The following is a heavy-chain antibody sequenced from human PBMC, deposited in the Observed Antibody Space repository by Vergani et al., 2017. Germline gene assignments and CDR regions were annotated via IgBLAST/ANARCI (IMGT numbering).Heavy chain of an antibody. Sequence: EVQLVESGGGLVKPGGSLRLSCAASGFTFSSYSMNWVRQAPGKGLEWVSSISSSSSYIYYADSVKGRFTISRDNAKNSLYLQMNSLRAEDTAVYYCAREANLRFLEWLLSDALDIWGQGTMVTVSS. CDR1: GFTFSSYS. J-gene: IGHJ3*02. D-gene: IGHD3-3*01. CDR2: ISSSSSYI. V-gene: IGHV3-21*01. CDR3: AREANLRFLEWLLSDALDI.